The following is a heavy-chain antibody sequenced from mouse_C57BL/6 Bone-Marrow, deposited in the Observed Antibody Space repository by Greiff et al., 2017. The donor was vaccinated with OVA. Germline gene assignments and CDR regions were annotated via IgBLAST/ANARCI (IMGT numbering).Heavy chain of an antibody. CDR3: ARSAVVARGYAMDY. Sequence: QVQLQQPGAELVKPGASVKLSCKASGYTFTSYWMHWVKQRPGRGLEWIGRIDPNSGGTKYNEKFKSKATLTVDKPSSTAYMQLSSLTSEDSAVYDCARSAVVARGYAMDYWGQGTSVTVSS. D-gene: IGHD1-1*01. V-gene: IGHV1-72*01. CDR1: GYTFTSYW. CDR2: IDPNSGGT. J-gene: IGHJ4*01.